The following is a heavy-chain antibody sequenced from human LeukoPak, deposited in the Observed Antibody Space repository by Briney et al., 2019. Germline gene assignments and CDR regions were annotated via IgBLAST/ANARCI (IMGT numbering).Heavy chain of an antibody. D-gene: IGHD2-8*01. CDR2: ITASGNYT. CDR1: GFIFHTYA. V-gene: IGHV3-23*01. J-gene: IGHJ4*02. CDR3: ARRTGALCTKSICRFDS. Sequence: GGSLRLSCAASGFIFHTYAMSWVRQPPGKGLEWVSTITASGNYTAYADSVKGRFTIPRDSSKNTVYLQMNSLRAEDTAVYYCARRTGALCTKSICRFDSWGQGTLVAVSS.